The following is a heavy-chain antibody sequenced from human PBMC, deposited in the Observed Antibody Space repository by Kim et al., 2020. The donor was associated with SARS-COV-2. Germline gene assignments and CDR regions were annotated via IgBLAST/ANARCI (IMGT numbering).Heavy chain of an antibody. CDR2: INHSGST. Sequence: SETLSLTCAVYGGSFSGYYWSWIRQPPGKGLEWIGEINHSGSTNYNPSLKSRVTISVDTSKNQFSLKLSSVTAADTAVYYCAQGAGGSSPGWYYFDYWGQGTLVTVSS. D-gene: IGHD6-13*01. CDR3: AQGAGGSSPGWYYFDY. CDR1: GGSFSGYY. V-gene: IGHV4-34*01. J-gene: IGHJ4*02.